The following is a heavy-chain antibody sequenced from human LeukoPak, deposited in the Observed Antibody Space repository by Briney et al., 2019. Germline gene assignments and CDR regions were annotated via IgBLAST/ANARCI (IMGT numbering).Heavy chain of an antibody. J-gene: IGHJ4*02. CDR3: AKESVLRYFDWLRDY. V-gene: IGHV3-30*18. D-gene: IGHD3-9*01. Sequence: GGSLRLSCAASGFTFSSYGMHWVRQAPGEGLEWVAVISYDGSNKYYADSVKGRFTISRDNSKNTLYLQMNSLRAEDTAVYYCAKESVLRYFDWLRDYWGQGTLVTVSS. CDR1: GFTFSSYG. CDR2: ISYDGSNK.